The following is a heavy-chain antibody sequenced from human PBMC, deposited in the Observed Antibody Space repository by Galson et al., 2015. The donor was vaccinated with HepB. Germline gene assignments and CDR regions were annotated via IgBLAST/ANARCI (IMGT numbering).Heavy chain of an antibody. V-gene: IGHV3-30-3*01. CDR2: ISYDGSNK. Sequence: SLRLSCAASGFTFSSYAMHWVRQAPGKGLEWVAVISYDGSNKYYADSVKGRFTISRDNSKNTLYLQMDSLRVEDTATYYCAKDASIGYSSSWKHFDYWGQGTLGTVSS. CDR3: AKDASIGYSSSWKHFDY. CDR1: GFTFSSYA. D-gene: IGHD6-13*01. J-gene: IGHJ4*02.